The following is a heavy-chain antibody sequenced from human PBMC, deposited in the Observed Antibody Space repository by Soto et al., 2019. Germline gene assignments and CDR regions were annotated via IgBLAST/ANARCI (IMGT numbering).Heavy chain of an antibody. V-gene: IGHV4-59*01. CDR1: GGSISSYY. Sequence: SETLSLTCTVSGGSISSYYWSWIRQPPGKGLEWIGYIYYSGSTNYNPSLKSRVTISVDTSKNQFSLKLSSVTAADTAVYYCARKQVDYYYGMDVWGKGATGTVS. J-gene: IGHJ6*04. CDR3: ARKQVDYYYGMDV. CDR2: IYYSGST. D-gene: IGHD6-6*01.